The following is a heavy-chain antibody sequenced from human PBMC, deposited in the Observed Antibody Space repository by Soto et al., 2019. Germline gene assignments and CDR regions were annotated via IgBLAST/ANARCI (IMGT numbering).Heavy chain of an antibody. CDR1: VFTFSSYS. J-gene: IGHJ6*02. V-gene: IGHV3-21*01. Sequence: GWSLRLSCSASVFTFSSYSMNWCRQAPGKGLEWVSSISSSSSYIYYADSVKGRFTISRDNAKNSLYLQMNSLRAEDTAVYYCARDYCTNGVCYGPDVNYYYGMDVWGQGTTVTVSS. CDR2: ISSSSSYI. CDR3: ARDYCTNGVCYGPDVNYYYGMDV. D-gene: IGHD2-8*01.